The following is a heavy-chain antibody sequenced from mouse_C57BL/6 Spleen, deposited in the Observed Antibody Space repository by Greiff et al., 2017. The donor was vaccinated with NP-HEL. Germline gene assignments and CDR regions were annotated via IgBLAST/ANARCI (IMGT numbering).Heavy chain of an antibody. Sequence: EVQVVESGGGLVKPGGSLKLSCAASGFTFSSYAMSWVRQTPEKRLEWVATISDGGSYTYYPDNVKGRFTISRDNAKNNLYLQMSHLKSEDTAMYYCARDDGYYRAWFAYWGQGTLVTVSA. CDR1: GFTFSSYA. D-gene: IGHD2-3*01. CDR3: ARDDGYYRAWFAY. V-gene: IGHV5-4*01. CDR2: ISDGGSYT. J-gene: IGHJ3*01.